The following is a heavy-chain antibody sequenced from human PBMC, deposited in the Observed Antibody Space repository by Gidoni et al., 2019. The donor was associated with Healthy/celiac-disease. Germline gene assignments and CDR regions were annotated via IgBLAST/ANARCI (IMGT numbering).Heavy chain of an antibody. CDR1: GFTFSSYG. Sequence: QVQLAVSAAAVVSPGRSLRISCAAHGFTFSSYGMHWVRQAPGKGLEWVAFIRYDGSNKYYTDSVKGRFTISRDNSKSTLYLQMNSLRAEDTAVYYCAKSPPRYSSSGYYFDYWGQGTLVTVSS. V-gene: IGHV3-30*02. D-gene: IGHD6-13*01. CDR3: AKSPPRYSSSGYYFDY. CDR2: IRYDGSNK. J-gene: IGHJ4*02.